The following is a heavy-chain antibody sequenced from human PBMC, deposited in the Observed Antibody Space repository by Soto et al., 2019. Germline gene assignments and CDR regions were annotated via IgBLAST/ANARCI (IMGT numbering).Heavy chain of an antibody. D-gene: IGHD3-3*01. V-gene: IGHV3-48*01. CDR3: ASYFGVVIGYFDY. CDR2: ISSSSTI. J-gene: IGHJ4*02. CDR1: GFTFSSYS. Sequence: GGSLRLSCAASGFTFSSYSMNWVRQAPGKGLEWVSYISSSSTIYYADSVKGRFTISRDNAKNSLYLQMNSLRAEDTAVYYCASYFGVVIGYFDYWGQGTLVTVSS.